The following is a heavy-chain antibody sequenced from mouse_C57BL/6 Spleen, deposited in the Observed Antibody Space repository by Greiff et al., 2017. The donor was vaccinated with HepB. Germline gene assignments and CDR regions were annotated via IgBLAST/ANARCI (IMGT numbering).Heavy chain of an antibody. CDR3: ALDSSGLFAY. V-gene: IGHV5-9*01. CDR2: ISGGGGNT. D-gene: IGHD3-2*02. Sequence: EVQLVESGGGLMKPGGSLKLSCAASGFTFSSYTMSWVRQTPEKRLEWVATISGGGGNTYYPDSVKGRFTISRDNAKNTLYLQMSSLRSEDTALYYCALDSSGLFAYWGQGTLVTVSA. CDR1: GFTFSSYT. J-gene: IGHJ3*01.